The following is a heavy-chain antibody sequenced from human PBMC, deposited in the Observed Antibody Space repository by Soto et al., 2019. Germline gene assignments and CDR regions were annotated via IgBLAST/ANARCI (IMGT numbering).Heavy chain of an antibody. CDR1: GFIFSNYA. V-gene: IGHV3-30*04. D-gene: IGHD1-26*01. CDR2: ISYDGYDK. J-gene: IGHJ5*02. Sequence: GGSLRLSCAASGFIFSNYAIHWVRQAPGKGLEWVALISYDGYDKYYTDSVKGRFTISRDNSKNTLYLQMNSLRPEDTAVYYCARAPNRLGGFWFDPWGQATLVTVSS. CDR3: ARAPNRLGGFWFDP.